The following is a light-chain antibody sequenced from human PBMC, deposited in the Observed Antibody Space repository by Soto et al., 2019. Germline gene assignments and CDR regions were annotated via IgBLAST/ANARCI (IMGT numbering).Light chain of an antibody. J-gene: IGKJ4*01. CDR2: GAS. CDR1: ESVSDNY. CDR3: QQYGSSPLT. Sequence: EIVLTQSPGTLSLSPGERATLSCRASESVSDNYLAWYQQRSGQAPRLVIYGASSRASAVPDRFSGSGSGADFTLTIRRLEPEDFAVYCCQQYGSSPLTFGGGTKGEIK. V-gene: IGKV3-20*01.